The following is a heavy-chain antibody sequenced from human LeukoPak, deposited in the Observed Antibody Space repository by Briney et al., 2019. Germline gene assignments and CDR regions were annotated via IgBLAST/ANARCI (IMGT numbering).Heavy chain of an antibody. Sequence: ASVKVSCKASGYTFTSYGISWVRQAPGQGLEWMGWISAYNGNTNYAQKLQGRVTMTTDTSTSTAYMELRSLRSDDTAVYYCARDPAYDYVWGSYRYFDYWGQGTLVTVSS. CDR2: ISAYNGNT. CDR3: ARDPAYDYVWGSYRYFDY. CDR1: GYTFTSYG. V-gene: IGHV1-18*01. D-gene: IGHD3-16*02. J-gene: IGHJ4*02.